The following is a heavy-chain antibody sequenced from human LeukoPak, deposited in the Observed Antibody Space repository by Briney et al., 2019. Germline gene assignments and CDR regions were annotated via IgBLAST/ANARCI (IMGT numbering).Heavy chain of an antibody. J-gene: IGHJ6*02. D-gene: IGHD1-1*01. CDR1: GYTFTGYY. CDR3: AREGSGTGLITYYYGLDV. Sequence: ASVTVSCKASGYTFTGYYMHWVRQAPGQGLEWMGWINPNSGGTNYAQKFQGRVTMTRDTSISTAYMELSRLRSDDTAVYYCAREGSGTGLITYYYGLDVWGQGTTVTVSS. V-gene: IGHV1-2*02. CDR2: INPNSGGT.